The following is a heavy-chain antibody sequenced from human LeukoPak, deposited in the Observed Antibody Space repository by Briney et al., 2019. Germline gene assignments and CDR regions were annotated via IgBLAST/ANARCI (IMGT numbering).Heavy chain of an antibody. CDR2: ITRSSTYI. V-gene: IGHV3-21*01. J-gene: IGHJ4*02. Sequence: KSGGSLRLSCVASGSTFSSYTMTWVRQAPGQGLEWVSSITRSSTYIYYADSVKGRFTISRDNANNSLYLHMNRLRGEDTAVYFCARDQTPIDYWGQGTLVTVSS. CDR1: GSTFSSYT. CDR3: ARDQTPIDY.